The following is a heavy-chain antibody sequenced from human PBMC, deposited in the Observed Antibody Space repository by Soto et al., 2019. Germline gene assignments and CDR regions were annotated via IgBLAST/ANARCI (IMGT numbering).Heavy chain of an antibody. CDR3: ARLARYYDSSGYYDAFDI. J-gene: IGHJ3*02. V-gene: IGHV4-61*01. Sequence: QVQLQESGPGLVKPSETLSLTCTVSGGSVSSGSYYWSWIRQPPGKGLEWIGYIYYSGSTNYNPSLQSRVTISVDTSKNQFSLKLSSVTAADTAVYYCARLARYYDSSGYYDAFDIWGQGTMVTVSS. CDR2: IYYSGST. CDR1: GGSVSSGSYY. D-gene: IGHD3-22*01.